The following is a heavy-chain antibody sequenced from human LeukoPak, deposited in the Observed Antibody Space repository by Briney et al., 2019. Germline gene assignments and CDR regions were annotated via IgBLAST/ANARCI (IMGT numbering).Heavy chain of an antibody. Sequence: GGSLRLSCAASGFTFSRLAMTWVRQAPGKGLEWVSTISSSGSYYADPVKGRFIISRDNSRNTLDLQMNSLRAEDTAIYYCARSNDGQDNWGQGTLVTVSS. CDR2: ISSSGS. J-gene: IGHJ4*02. CDR3: ARSNDGQDN. D-gene: IGHD2-8*01. V-gene: IGHV3-23*01. CDR1: GFTFSRLA.